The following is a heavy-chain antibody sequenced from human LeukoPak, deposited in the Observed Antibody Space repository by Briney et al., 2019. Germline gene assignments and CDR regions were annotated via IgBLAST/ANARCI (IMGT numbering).Heavy chain of an antibody. CDR2: ISWNSNNI. V-gene: IGHV3-9*03. Sequence: PGGSLRLSCAVSGFTLDDYAMHWVRQVPGKGLEWVSGISWNSNNIDYADSVKGRFTISRDNAKNSLYLQMNSLRAEDMALYYCAKGGGGTNYYYMDVWGKGTTVTVSS. CDR3: AKGGGGTNYYYMDV. D-gene: IGHD1-1*01. J-gene: IGHJ6*03. CDR1: GFTLDDYA.